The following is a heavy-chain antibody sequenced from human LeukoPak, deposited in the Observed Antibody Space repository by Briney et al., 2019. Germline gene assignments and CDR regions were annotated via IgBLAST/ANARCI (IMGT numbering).Heavy chain of an antibody. J-gene: IGHJ4*02. Sequence: GGSLRLSCAASGFTFSSYAMSWVRQAPGKGLEWVSAISGSGGSTYYADSVKGRFTISRDNSKNTLYLQMNSLGAEDTAVYYCAKDLDVLRFLEWSLPLFDYWGQGTLVTVSS. CDR3: AKDLDVLRFLEWSLPLFDY. CDR1: GFTFSSYA. V-gene: IGHV3-23*01. CDR2: ISGSGGST. D-gene: IGHD3-3*01.